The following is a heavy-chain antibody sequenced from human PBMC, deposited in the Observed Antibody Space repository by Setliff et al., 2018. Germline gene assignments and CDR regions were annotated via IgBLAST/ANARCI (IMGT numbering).Heavy chain of an antibody. CDR1: GFNFSNYW. J-gene: IGHJ4*02. Sequence: ETLSLSCVVSGFNFSNYWMSWVRQVPGKGLEWVANIKQDGREKNYADSVKGRFTISRDNVRSSLFLQMNSLRVEDTAVYYCAREPWQQLVVDYWGQGTLVTVSS. CDR3: AREPWQQLVVDY. D-gene: IGHD6-13*01. CDR2: IKQDGREK. V-gene: IGHV3-7*03.